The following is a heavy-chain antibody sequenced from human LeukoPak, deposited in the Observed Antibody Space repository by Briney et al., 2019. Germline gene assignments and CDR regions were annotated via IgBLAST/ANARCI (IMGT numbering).Heavy chain of an antibody. CDR3: ARMGGRITMVRGADP. Sequence: SETLCLTCAVYGGSFSGYYWSWIRQPPGTGLEWRGEINDSGSTNYNPSLKSRGTISVDTSKNQFSLKLSSVTAADTAVYYCARMGGRITMVRGADPWGQGTLVTVSS. CDR1: GGSFSGYY. CDR2: INDSGST. J-gene: IGHJ5*02. V-gene: IGHV4-34*01. D-gene: IGHD3-10*01.